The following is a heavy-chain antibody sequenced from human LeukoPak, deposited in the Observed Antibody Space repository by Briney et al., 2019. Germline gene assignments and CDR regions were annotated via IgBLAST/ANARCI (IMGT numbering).Heavy chain of an antibody. V-gene: IGHV1-46*01. Sequence: VASVTVSCQASGYTFTNYYIHWLRQAPGQGLEWMGIINPSGGSTSYAQKFQGRVTMTRDMSTSTVYMELSSLRSEDTAVFYCARSEDAFDIWGQGTMVTVSS. CDR3: ARSEDAFDI. CDR1: GYTFTNYY. CDR2: INPSGGST. J-gene: IGHJ3*02.